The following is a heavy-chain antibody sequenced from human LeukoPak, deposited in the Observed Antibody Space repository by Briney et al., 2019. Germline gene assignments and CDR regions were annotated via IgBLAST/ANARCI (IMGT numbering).Heavy chain of an antibody. CDR1: GFSFSESY. J-gene: IGHJ5*02. CDR3: VRDNGPYTAIAT. V-gene: IGHV3-11*01. CDR2: IGRSDITR. D-gene: IGHD5-18*01. Sequence: NPGGSLRLSCTASGFSFSESYMSWIRQAPGKGLEWVSYIGRSDITRSYADSVKGRFTISRDNAKNSLYLQMNSLRAEDTAVYFCVRDNGPYTAIATWGQGTLVTVSS.